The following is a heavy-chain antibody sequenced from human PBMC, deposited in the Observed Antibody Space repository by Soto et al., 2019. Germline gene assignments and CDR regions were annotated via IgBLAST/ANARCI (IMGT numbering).Heavy chain of an antibody. D-gene: IGHD2-2*01. CDR2: IYYSGST. J-gene: IGHJ6*02. CDR1: GGSISSSSYY. V-gene: IGHV4-39*01. Sequence: PSETLSLTCTVSGGSISSSSYYWGWIRQPPGKGLEWIGSIYYSGSTYYNPSPKSRVTISVDTSKNQFSLKLSSVTAADTAVYYCARQSKPAAANYYYYGMDVWGQGTTVT. CDR3: ARQSKPAAANYYYYGMDV.